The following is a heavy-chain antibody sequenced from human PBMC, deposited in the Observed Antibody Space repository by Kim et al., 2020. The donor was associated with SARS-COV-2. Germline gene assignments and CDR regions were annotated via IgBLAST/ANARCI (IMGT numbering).Heavy chain of an antibody. D-gene: IGHD1-26*01. CDR3: ARDGWELLGVHAFDI. Sequence: ASVKVSCKASGYTFTSYYMHWVRQAPGQGLEWMGIINPSGGSTSYAQKFQGRVTMTRDTSTSTVYMELSSLRSEDTAVYYCARDGWELLGVHAFDIWGQGTMVTVSS. CDR2: INPSGGST. J-gene: IGHJ3*02. CDR1: GYTFTSYY. V-gene: IGHV1-46*03.